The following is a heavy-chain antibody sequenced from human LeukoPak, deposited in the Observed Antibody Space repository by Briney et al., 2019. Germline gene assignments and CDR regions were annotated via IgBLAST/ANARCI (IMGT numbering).Heavy chain of an antibody. D-gene: IGHD6-13*01. CDR1: GFTFSSYG. CDR3: AREGQQLVLSDYYYYMDV. CDR2: ISYDGSNK. Sequence: QSGGSLRLSCAASGFTFSSYGMRWVRQAPGKGLEWVAVISYDGSNKYYADSVKGRFTISRDNSRNTLYLQMNSPRAEDTAVYYCAREGQQLVLSDYYYYMDVWGKGTTVTISS. J-gene: IGHJ6*03. V-gene: IGHV3-30*03.